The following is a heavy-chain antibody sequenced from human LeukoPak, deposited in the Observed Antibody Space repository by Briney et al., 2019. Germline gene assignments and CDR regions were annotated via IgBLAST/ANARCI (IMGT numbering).Heavy chain of an antibody. Sequence: ASVKVSCKASGYIFTSYGIRWVRQAPGKGLEWMGWISDYNGNTTYAQKLQGRVTMTTDTSTSTAYMELRSLRSDDTAVYYCARRYYYDSSGYYGEAPFDYWGQGTLVTVSS. CDR2: ISDYNGNT. CDR3: ARRYYYDSSGYYGEAPFDY. CDR1: GYIFTSYG. V-gene: IGHV1-18*01. D-gene: IGHD3-22*01. J-gene: IGHJ4*02.